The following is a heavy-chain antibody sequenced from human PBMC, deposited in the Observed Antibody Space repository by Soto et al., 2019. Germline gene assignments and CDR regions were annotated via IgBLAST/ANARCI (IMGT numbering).Heavy chain of an antibody. CDR2: IIPMFGTA. CDR3: ARDRMAVTKRGFDP. CDR1: GGTFSSYA. Sequence: QVQLVPSGAEVKKPGSSVKVSCKASGGTFSSYAISWVRQAPGQGLEWMGGIIPMFGTAKYAQKFQGRVTITADESSSTAYMELSSLRSEDTAVYYCARDRMAVTKRGFDPWGQGTLVTVSS. J-gene: IGHJ5*02. D-gene: IGHD4-17*01. V-gene: IGHV1-69*01.